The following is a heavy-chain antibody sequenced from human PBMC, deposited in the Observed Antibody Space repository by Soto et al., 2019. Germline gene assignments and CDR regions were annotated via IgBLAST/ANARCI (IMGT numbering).Heavy chain of an antibody. D-gene: IGHD3-22*01. J-gene: IGHJ5*02. CDR2: ISAYNGNT. CDR1: GYTFTSYG. V-gene: IGHV1-18*04. CDR3: ARDQVPYDSSGYYSWFDP. Sequence: QVQLVQSGAEVKKPGASVKVSCKASGYTFTSYGISWVRQAPGQGLEWMGWISAYNGNTNYAQKLQGRVTMTTDTSTSTAYMELRSLRSDDTAVYYCARDQVPYDSSGYYSWFDPWGQGTLVTVSS.